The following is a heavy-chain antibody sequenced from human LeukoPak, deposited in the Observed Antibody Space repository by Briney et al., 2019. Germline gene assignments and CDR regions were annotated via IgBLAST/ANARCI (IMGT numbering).Heavy chain of an antibody. V-gene: IGHV3-30*18. CDR1: GFTFNNYG. Sequence: GGSLRLSCAASGFTFNNYGMHWVRQAPGKGLEWVAVISYGGRNIHYPDSVKGRFTISRDISTDTLWLQMDSLRTEDTAVYYCAKGPLRGTAAAIDYWGQGTLVTVSS. J-gene: IGHJ4*02. CDR2: ISYGGRNI. CDR3: AKGPLRGTAAAIDY. D-gene: IGHD2-2*01.